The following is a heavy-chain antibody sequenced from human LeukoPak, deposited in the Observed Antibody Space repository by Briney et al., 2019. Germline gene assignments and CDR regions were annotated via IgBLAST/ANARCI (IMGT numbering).Heavy chain of an antibody. Sequence: ASVKVSCKASGYTFTGYCMHWVRQAPGQGLEWMGGIIPIFGTANYAQKFQGRVTITADESTSTAYMELSSLRSEDTAVYYCARVSLRYGSGSYPDWGQGTLVTVSS. J-gene: IGHJ4*02. CDR1: GYTFTGYC. D-gene: IGHD3-10*01. CDR2: IIPIFGTA. CDR3: ARVSLRYGSGSYPD. V-gene: IGHV1-69*13.